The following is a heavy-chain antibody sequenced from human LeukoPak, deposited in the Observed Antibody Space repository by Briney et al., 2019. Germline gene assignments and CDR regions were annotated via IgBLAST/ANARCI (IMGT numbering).Heavy chain of an antibody. CDR3: AREDYCSGGSCYSGYFQH. V-gene: IGHV4-59*01. CDR1: GGSISSYH. J-gene: IGHJ1*01. CDR2: IYYSGTT. Sequence: PSETLSLTCTVSGGSISSYHWSWIRQPPGKGLEWIGYIYYSGTTNYNPSLKGRVTISVDTSKNQFSLKLSSVTAADTAVYYCAREDYCSGGSCYSGYFQHWGQGTLVTVSS. D-gene: IGHD2-15*01.